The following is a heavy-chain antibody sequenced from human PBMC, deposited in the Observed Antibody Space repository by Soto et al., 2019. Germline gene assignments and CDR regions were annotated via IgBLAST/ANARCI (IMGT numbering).Heavy chain of an antibody. J-gene: IGHJ5*02. D-gene: IGHD5-12*01. CDR1: GFTFSSYS. CDR2: INSDGSST. V-gene: IGHV3-74*01. Sequence: GGSLRLSCAASGFTFSSYSMNWVRQAPGKGLVWVSRINSDGSSTSYADSVKGRFTISRDNAKNTLYLQMNSLRAEDTAVYYWARDGREGYNFKRPLNWFAPWGQGTLVTVSS. CDR3: ARDGREGYNFKRPLNWFAP.